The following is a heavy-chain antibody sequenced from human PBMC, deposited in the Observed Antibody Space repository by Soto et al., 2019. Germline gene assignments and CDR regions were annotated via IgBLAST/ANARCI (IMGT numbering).Heavy chain of an antibody. D-gene: IGHD2-2*01. J-gene: IGHJ4*01. CDR2: IYPYDSDT. CDR1: GYSFTSYW. Sequence: ASVKISCKTSGYSFTSYWIGWVRQMPGKGMEWMGNIYPYDSDTRYSPSFQGQVTISADTSITTAYLQWSGLRASDTAMYFCARHLVGSTRGNFDYWGQGTLVTVSS. V-gene: IGHV5-51*01. CDR3: ARHLVGSTRGNFDY.